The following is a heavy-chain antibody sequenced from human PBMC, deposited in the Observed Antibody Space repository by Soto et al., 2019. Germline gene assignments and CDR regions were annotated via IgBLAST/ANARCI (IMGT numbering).Heavy chain of an antibody. J-gene: IGHJ4*02. CDR1: GGSISSRGHY. CDR2: IFYRGST. CDR3: ASEGVCEIPHAYFDY. Sequence: QLQLQESGPTLVKPSETLSLTCAVSGGSISSRGHYWGWIRQPPGKGLEWIGNIFYRGSTHYNPSLKSRLTISVDTSKNHFSLKLTSVTAADTALYYCASEGVCEIPHAYFDYWGQGTLVTVSS. V-gene: IGHV4-39*02. D-gene: IGHD2-8*01.